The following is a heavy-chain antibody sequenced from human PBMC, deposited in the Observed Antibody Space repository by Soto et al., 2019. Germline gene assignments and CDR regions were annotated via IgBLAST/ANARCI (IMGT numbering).Heavy chain of an antibody. CDR1: GGTFSSYT. CDR2: IIPILGIA. V-gene: IGHV1-69*04. D-gene: IGHD6-13*01. J-gene: IGHJ3*02. CDR3: ARDAGQQPDAFDI. Sequence: SVKVSCKASGGTFSSYTISWVRQAPGQGLEWMGRIIPILGIANYAQKFQGRVTVTADKSTSTAYMELSSLRSEDTAVYYCARDAGQQPDAFDIWGQGTMVTVSS.